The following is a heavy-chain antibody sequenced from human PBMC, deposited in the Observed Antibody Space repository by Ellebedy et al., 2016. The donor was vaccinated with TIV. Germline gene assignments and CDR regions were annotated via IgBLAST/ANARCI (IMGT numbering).Heavy chain of an antibody. CDR2: MYYSGST. CDR1: GGSISSSSYY. V-gene: IGHV4-39*07. Sequence: SETLSLTCTVSGGSISSSSYYWGWIRQPPGKGLEWIGSMYYSGSTYYNPSLKSRVTISVDTSKNQFSLKLSSVTAADTAVYYCARDVRYYGSGSTVDNWGQGTLVTVSP. CDR3: ARDVRYYGSGSTVDN. D-gene: IGHD3-10*01. J-gene: IGHJ4*02.